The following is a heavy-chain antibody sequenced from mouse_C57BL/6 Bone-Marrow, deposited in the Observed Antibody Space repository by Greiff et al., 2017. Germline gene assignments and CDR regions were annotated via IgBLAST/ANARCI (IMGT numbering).Heavy chain of an antibody. D-gene: IGHD2-4*01. CDR3: AREGLRAWFAY. CDR2: ISAGGSYT. V-gene: IGHV5-4*01. Sequence: EVKVVESGGGLVKPGGSLKLSCAASGFTFSSYAMSWVRQTPEKRLEWVATISAGGSYTYYPDNVKGRFTIARDNAKNNLYLQMSHLKSEDTAMYYCAREGLRAWFAYWGQGTLVTVSA. J-gene: IGHJ3*01. CDR1: GFTFSSYA.